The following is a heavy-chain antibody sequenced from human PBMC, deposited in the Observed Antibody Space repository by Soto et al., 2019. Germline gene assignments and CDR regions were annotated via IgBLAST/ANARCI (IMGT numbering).Heavy chain of an antibody. CDR3: ARGIYYDSSGYRYYFDY. Sequence: PSETLSLTCTVSGGSISSGDYYWSWIRQPPGKGLEWIGYIYYSGSTYYNPSLKSRVTISVDTSKNQFSLKLSSVTAADTAVYYCARGIYYDSSGYRYYFDYWGQGTLVTAPQ. J-gene: IGHJ4*02. CDR2: IYYSGST. D-gene: IGHD3-22*01. V-gene: IGHV4-30-4*01. CDR1: GGSISSGDYY.